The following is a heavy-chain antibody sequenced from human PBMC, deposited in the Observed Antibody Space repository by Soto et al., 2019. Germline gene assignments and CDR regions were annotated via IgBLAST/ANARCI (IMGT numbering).Heavy chain of an antibody. D-gene: IGHD1-26*01. Sequence: PSETLSLTCTVSGGSISSSSYYWGWIRQPPGKGLEWIGSIYYSGSTYYNPSLKSRVTISVDTFKNQFSLKLSSVTAADTAVYYCARRTEGIVAAFDYWGQGTLVTVSS. CDR2: IYYSGST. CDR1: GGSISSSSYY. J-gene: IGHJ4*02. CDR3: ARRTEGIVAAFDY. V-gene: IGHV4-39*01.